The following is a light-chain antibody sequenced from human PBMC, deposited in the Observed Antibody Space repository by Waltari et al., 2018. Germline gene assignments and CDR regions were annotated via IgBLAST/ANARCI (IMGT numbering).Light chain of an antibody. CDR3: QQYNSYAIT. Sequence: DIQMTQSPSTLSASVGDRVTITCRASQSISSWLAWYQQKPGKAPKRLIYKASSLERGVPARCSGSGSVTEGTLTISSLQPDDVGTYYCQQYNSYAITFGPGTKVDIK. CDR2: KAS. V-gene: IGKV1-5*03. CDR1: QSISSW. J-gene: IGKJ3*01.